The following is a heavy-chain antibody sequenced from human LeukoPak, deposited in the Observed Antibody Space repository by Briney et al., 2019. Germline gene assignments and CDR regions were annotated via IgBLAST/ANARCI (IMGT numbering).Heavy chain of an antibody. Sequence: GGSLRLSCVVSGFTLSQYWMTWVRQAPGKGLEWGANIKQGGNEIHYVESVKGRFTISRDNAKNSLYLQTNRLRAEETAIYYCARGSSAAAESYFDSWGQGTLVTVSS. D-gene: IGHD6-25*01. V-gene: IGHV3-7*01. CDR1: GFTLSQYW. CDR2: IKQGGNEI. CDR3: ARGSSAAAESYFDS. J-gene: IGHJ4*02.